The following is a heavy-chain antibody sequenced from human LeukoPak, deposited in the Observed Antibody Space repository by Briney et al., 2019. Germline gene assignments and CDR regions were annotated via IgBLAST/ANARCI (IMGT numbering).Heavy chain of an antibody. J-gene: IGHJ4*02. Sequence: GGSLRLSCAAPGFTFSSYAMSWVRQAPGKGLEWVSAISGSGGSAYYADSVKGRFTISRDNSKNTLYLQMNSLRAEDTAVYYCAKDRGYSSSWSLDYWGQGTLVTVSS. CDR1: GFTFSSYA. CDR2: ISGSGGSA. CDR3: AKDRGYSSSWSLDY. D-gene: IGHD6-13*01. V-gene: IGHV3-23*01.